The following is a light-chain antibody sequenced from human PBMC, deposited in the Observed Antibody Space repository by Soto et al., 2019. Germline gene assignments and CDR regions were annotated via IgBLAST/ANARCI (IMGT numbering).Light chain of an antibody. CDR2: DVS. J-gene: IGLJ2*01. CDR3: SSYTGSSTLV. V-gene: IGLV2-14*01. CDR1: SSDVGGYNY. Sequence: QSALTQRASVSGSPGQSITISCTGTSSDVGGYNYVSWYQQYPGKAPKLMIYDVSNRPSGVSNRFSGSKSGNTASLTISGLQAEDEADYYCSSYTGSSTLVFGGGTKVTVL.